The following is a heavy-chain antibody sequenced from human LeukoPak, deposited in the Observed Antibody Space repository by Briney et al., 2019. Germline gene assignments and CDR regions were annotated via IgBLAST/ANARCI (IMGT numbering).Heavy chain of an antibody. Sequence: GGSLRLSCAASGFSFSFSNMNWVRQAPGKGLEWVSYISSTNGHTYYADSVNGRFTISRDTAKNSLYLQMNSLRVEDTAIYFCARDRDSSGLYGGADLWGQGVLVTVSA. D-gene: IGHD6-19*01. J-gene: IGHJ5*02. CDR2: ISSTNGHT. CDR1: GFSFSFSN. CDR3: ARDRDSSGLYGGADL. V-gene: IGHV3-21*03.